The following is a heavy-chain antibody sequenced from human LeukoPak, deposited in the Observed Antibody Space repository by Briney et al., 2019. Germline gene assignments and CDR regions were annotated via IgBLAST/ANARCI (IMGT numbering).Heavy chain of an antibody. CDR3: AKESIDSGYSS. D-gene: IGHD3-22*01. J-gene: IGHJ5*02. CDR2: IWYDGSNK. Sequence: GGSLRLSCAASGFTFSSYGMHWVRQAPGKGLEWVAVIWYDGSNKYYADSVKGRFTISRDNSKNTLYLQMNSLRAEDTAVYYCAKESIDSGYSSWGQGTLVTVSS. V-gene: IGHV3-33*06. CDR1: GFTFSSYG.